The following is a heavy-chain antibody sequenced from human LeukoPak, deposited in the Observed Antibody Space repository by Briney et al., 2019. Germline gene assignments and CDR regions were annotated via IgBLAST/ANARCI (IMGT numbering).Heavy chain of an antibody. CDR1: GFTFSSYA. CDR3: SRGGAPAGYAYDI. D-gene: IGHD6-13*01. V-gene: IGHV3-13*01. J-gene: IGHJ3*02. CDR2: IGTAGDT. Sequence: GGSLRLSCAASGFTFSSYAMSWVRQAPGKGLEWVSAIGTAGDTYYPGSVKGRFTISRDNAKNSFYLQMNNLRAGDTAVYYCSRGGAPAGYAYDIWGHGTVVTVSS.